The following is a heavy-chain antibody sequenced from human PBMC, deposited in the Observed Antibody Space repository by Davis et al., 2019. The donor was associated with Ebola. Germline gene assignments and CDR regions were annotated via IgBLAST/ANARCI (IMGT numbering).Heavy chain of an antibody. J-gene: IGHJ4*02. V-gene: IGHV4-31*03. Sequence: SETLSLTCTVSGGSISRGRYYWSWIRQLPGKGLQRTGYIDYSGSTYYNPSLKNRLSITVDTSKNQFSLKLSSVTAAETAIYYCARTYYDILTGDSHFDYWGQGSLVTVSS. CDR2: IDYSGST. CDR3: ARTYYDILTGDSHFDY. D-gene: IGHD3-9*01. CDR1: GGSISRGRYY.